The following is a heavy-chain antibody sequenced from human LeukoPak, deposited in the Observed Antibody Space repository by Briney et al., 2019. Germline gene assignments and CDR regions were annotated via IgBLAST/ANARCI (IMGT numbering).Heavy chain of an antibody. CDR3: ARGPNYYGSGVDY. V-gene: IGHV3-21*01. CDR2: ISSSSSYI. D-gene: IGHD3-10*01. J-gene: IGHJ4*02. Sequence: GGSLRLSCAASGFTFSSYSMNWVRQAPGKGLEWVSSISSSSSYIYYADSVKGRLTISRDNAKNSLYLQMNSLRAEDTAVYYCARGPNYYGSGVDYWGQGTLVTVSS. CDR1: GFTFSSYS.